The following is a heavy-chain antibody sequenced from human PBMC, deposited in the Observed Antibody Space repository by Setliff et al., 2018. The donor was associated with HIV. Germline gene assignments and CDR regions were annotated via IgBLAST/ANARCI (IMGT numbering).Heavy chain of an antibody. CDR3: AKDYGDGHNWGAFDV. V-gene: IGHV3-9*01. Sequence: GGSLRLSCAASGFTFDDYAMHWGRQSTGKGLEWVAGITWDSKRIAYADSVKGRFTISRDNAKNQLYLEMNSLETDDTALYYCAKDYGDGHNWGAFDVWGQGAMVTVSS. CDR1: GFTFDDYA. D-gene: IGHD1-1*01. J-gene: IGHJ3*01. CDR2: ITWDSKRI.